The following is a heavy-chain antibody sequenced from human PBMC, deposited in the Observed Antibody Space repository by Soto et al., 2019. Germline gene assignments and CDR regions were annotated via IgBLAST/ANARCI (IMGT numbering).Heavy chain of an antibody. CDR3: GRERISVAGYEALDL. J-gene: IGHJ3*01. CDR1: GFTFSASD. CDR2: IGVGGDT. D-gene: IGHD2-15*01. V-gene: IGHV3-13*01. Sequence: GGSLRLSCAASGFTFSASDMHWVRRAPGKGLEWVSAIGVGGDTYYSGSVKGRFTISRENAKNSLHLQMNSLTAEDTAVYYCGRERISVAGYEALDLWGQGTMVTVSS.